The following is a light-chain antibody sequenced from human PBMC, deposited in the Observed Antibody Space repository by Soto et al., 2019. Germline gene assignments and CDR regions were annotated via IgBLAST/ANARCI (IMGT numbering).Light chain of an antibody. Sequence: EIVRTQSPATLSVSPGERATLSCRASQSVITALAWYQQRPGQAPRLLIYGASTRATGIPARFSGSGSGTEFTLTISSLQSGDFGVYYCQQYNNWPPLYTFGPGTKLEIK. CDR2: GAS. CDR3: QQYNNWPPLYT. CDR1: QSVITA. V-gene: IGKV3-15*01. J-gene: IGKJ2*01.